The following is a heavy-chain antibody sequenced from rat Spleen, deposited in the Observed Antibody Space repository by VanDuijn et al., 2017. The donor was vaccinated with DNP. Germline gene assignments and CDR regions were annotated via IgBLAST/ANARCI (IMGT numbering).Heavy chain of an antibody. CDR1: GFTFSAYY. V-gene: IGHV5-22*01. Sequence: EVQLVESGGGLVQPGRSMKLSCAASGFTFSAYYMAWVRQAPAKGLEWVAYIGSLAYAPYYADSVKGRFTISRDNAKSTLHLQMNSLRSEDMATYYCVRWNSGHFDYWGQGVMVTVSS. CDR2: IGSLAYAP. D-gene: IGHD4-3*01. CDR3: VRWNSGHFDY. J-gene: IGHJ2*01.